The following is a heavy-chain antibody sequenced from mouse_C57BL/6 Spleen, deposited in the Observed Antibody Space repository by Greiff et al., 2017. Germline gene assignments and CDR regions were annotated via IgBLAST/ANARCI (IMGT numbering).Heavy chain of an antibody. V-gene: IGHV1-47*01. Sequence: VQLQQSGAELVQPGASVKMSCKASGYTFTTYPIEWMKQNHGKSLEWIGNFHPYNDDTKYNEKFKSKATLTVEKSYSTVYLELSRLTSDDSAVYYCARAYGSSYGAWFAYWGQGTLVTVSA. CDR1: GYTFTTYP. CDR2: FHPYNDDT. D-gene: IGHD1-1*01. CDR3: ARAYGSSYGAWFAY. J-gene: IGHJ3*01.